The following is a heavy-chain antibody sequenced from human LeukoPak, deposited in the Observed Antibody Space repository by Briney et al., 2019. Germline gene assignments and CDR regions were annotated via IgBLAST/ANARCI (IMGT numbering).Heavy chain of an antibody. J-gene: IGHJ6*02. D-gene: IGHD2-15*01. CDR3: ARNIGYCSGGSCSSYYYYGMDV. V-gene: IGHV5-51*01. Sequence: AGESLKISCKGSGXSFTSYWIGWVRQMPGKGLEWMGIIYPGDSDTRYSPSFQGQVTISADKSISTAYLQWSSLKASDTAMYYCARNIGYCSGGSCSSYYYYGMDVWGQGTTVTVSS. CDR1: GXSFTSYW. CDR2: IYPGDSDT.